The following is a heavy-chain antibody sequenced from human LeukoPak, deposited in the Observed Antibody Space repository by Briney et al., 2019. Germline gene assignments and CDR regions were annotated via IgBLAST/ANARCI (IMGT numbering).Heavy chain of an antibody. V-gene: IGHV3-21*01. CDR1: GFTFSSYS. D-gene: IGHD3-22*01. J-gene: IGHJ5*02. CDR2: ISSSSSYI. CDR3: ARERYDSSGYYRNWFDP. Sequence: GGSLRLSCAASGFTFSSYSMNWVRQAPGKGLEWVSSISSSSSYIYYADSVKGRFTISRDNAKNSLYLQMNSLRAEDTAVYYCARERYDSSGYYRNWFDPWGQGTLVTVSS.